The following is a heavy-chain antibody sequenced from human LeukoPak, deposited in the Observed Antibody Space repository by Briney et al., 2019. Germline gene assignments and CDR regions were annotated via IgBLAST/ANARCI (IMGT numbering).Heavy chain of an antibody. CDR2: INHSGST. CDR1: SGSFSGYY. CDR3: ARGDEVVVIQATVFDY. Sequence: SETLSLTCAVYSGSFSGYYWSWIRQPPGKGLEWIGEINHSGSTNYNPSLKSRVTISVDTSKNQFSLKLSSVTAADTAVYYCARGDEVVVIQATVFDYWGQGTLVTVSS. V-gene: IGHV4-34*01. D-gene: IGHD3-22*01. J-gene: IGHJ4*02.